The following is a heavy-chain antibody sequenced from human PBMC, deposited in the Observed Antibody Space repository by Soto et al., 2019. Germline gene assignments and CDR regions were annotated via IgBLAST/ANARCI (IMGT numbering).Heavy chain of an antibody. CDR1: GFTFSRYA. V-gene: IGHV3-23*01. J-gene: IGHJ3*02. D-gene: IGHD6-19*01. Sequence: PGGSLRLSCAASGFTFSRYAMSWVRQAPGRGLDWVSGITGSGSITYYAASVKGRFTISRDHSKNTVYLQMNSLRAEDTALYYCARVVGGSGWNDNAFDIWGQGTMVTVSS. CDR2: ITGSGSIT. CDR3: ARVVGGSGWNDNAFDI.